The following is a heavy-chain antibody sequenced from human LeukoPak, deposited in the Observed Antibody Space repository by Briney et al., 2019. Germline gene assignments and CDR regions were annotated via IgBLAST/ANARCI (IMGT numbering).Heavy chain of an antibody. CDR1: GINFNSQS. D-gene: IGHD6-13*01. V-gene: IGHV3-30-3*01. Sequence: GSLRLPCAAPGINFNSQSNQRVRPAPSKGLEWVAVISYDGSNKYYADSVKGRFTVSRDNAKNTLYLQMNSLRPEDTALYYCATSSSWYPVSSDHWGQGTLVTVSS. J-gene: IGHJ4*02. CDR2: ISYDGSNK. CDR3: ATSSSWYPVSSDH.